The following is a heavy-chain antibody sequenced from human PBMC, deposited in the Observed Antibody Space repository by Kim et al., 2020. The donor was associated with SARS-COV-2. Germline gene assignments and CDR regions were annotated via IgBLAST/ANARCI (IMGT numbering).Heavy chain of an antibody. CDR2: IYYSGST. J-gene: IGHJ3*02. V-gene: IGHV4-39*07. CDR3: ARDPDIVVVVAATPDDAFDI. Sequence: SETLSLTCTVSGGSISSSSYYWGWIRQPPGKGLEWIGSIYYSGSTYYNPSLKSRVTISVDTSKNQFSLKLSSVTAADTAVYYCARDPDIVVVVAATPDDAFDIWGQGTMVTVSS. D-gene: IGHD2-15*01. CDR1: GGSISSSSYY.